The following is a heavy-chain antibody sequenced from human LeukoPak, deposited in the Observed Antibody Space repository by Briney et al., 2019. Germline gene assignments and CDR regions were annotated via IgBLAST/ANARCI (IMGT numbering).Heavy chain of an antibody. CDR3: ARHRDY. J-gene: IGHJ4*02. Sequence: SETLSLTCTVSGGSIGSTNYYWGWIRQPPGKGLEWIGSIYYSGSTYYNSSLKSRVTISVDTSKNQFSLKVSSVTAADTAVYYRARHRDYWGQGTLVTVAS. CDR1: GGSIGSTNYY. V-gene: IGHV4-39*01. CDR2: IYYSGST.